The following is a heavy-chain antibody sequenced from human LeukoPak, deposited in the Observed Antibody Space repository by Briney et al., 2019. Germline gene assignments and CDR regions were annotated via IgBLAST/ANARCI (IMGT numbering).Heavy chain of an antibody. Sequence: DSVKVSCKASGYTFTNYYIHWVRQAPGQGLEWTGIINPSGGSTSYAQKFQGRVTMTRDTSTSTVYMELSSLRSEDTAVYYCAREGPYSDSSRSRFDYWGQGTLVTVSS. J-gene: IGHJ4*02. CDR2: INPSGGST. CDR3: AREGPYSDSSRSRFDY. V-gene: IGHV1-46*01. CDR1: GYTFTNYY. D-gene: IGHD6-6*01.